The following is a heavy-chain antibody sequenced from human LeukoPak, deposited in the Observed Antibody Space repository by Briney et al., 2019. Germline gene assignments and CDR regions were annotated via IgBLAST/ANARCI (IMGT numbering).Heavy chain of an antibody. V-gene: IGHV1-3*01. CDR2: INAGNGNT. Sequence: ASVKVSCKASGYTFTSYAMHWVRQAPGQRLEWMGWINAGNGNTKYSQKFQGRVTITRDTSASTAYMELSSLRSEDTAVYYCASAPYCSGGSCFSYSGMDVWGQGTTVTVSS. J-gene: IGHJ6*02. CDR3: ASAPYCSGGSCFSYSGMDV. CDR1: GYTFTSYA. D-gene: IGHD2-15*01.